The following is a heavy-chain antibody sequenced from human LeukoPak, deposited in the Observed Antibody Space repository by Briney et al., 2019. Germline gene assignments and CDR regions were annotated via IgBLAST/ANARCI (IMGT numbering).Heavy chain of an antibody. J-gene: IGHJ4*02. V-gene: IGHV3-53*01. CDR2: IYSGGST. CDR3: ARVLEAAAFDY. Sequence: GGSLRLSCAASGFTVSDNYMSWVRQAPGKGLEWVSVIYSGGSTYYADSVKGRFTISRDNAKNSLYLQMNSLRAEDTAVYYCARVLEAAAFDYWGQGTLVTVSS. D-gene: IGHD6-13*01. CDR1: GFTVSDNY.